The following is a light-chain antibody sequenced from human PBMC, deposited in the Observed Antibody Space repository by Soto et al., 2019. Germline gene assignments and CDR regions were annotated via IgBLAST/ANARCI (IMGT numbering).Light chain of an antibody. V-gene: IGKV1-39*01. CDR3: QQSYSASWT. J-gene: IGKJ1*01. CDR1: RSISTY. Sequence: DIQLTQSPSSLSASVGDRVTITCRASRSISTYLNWYQQKPGKAPKLLIYAASNLQSGVPSRFSGSGSGTDFTLTISSLQPEDSATYYCQQSYSASWTFGQGTKVDIK. CDR2: AAS.